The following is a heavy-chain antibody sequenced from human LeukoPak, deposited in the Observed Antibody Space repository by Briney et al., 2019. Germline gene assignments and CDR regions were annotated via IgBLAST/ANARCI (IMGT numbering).Heavy chain of an antibody. D-gene: IGHD3-16*01. CDR2: IYSGGST. V-gene: IGHV4-4*07. CDR1: LCFHIRYH. J-gene: IGHJ3*02. CDR3: GEGLDGVIYEEFDI. Sequence: SETLSLTFTFSLCFHIRYHRSALGQPAGKGLEWIGRIYSGGSTNYNPSLKSRVTMSRDTSKNHFSLKVTSVTAADATVYYCGEGLDGVIYEEFDICGQGTRVTVSS.